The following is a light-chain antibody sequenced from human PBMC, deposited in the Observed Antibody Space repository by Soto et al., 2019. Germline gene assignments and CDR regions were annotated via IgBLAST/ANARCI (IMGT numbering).Light chain of an antibody. CDR3: QAWGTGIHV. J-gene: IGLJ2*01. CDR2: VNSDGSH. Sequence: QLVLTQSPSASASLGASVKLTCTLSSGHSSYAIAWHQQQPKKGPRYLMKVNSDGSHFKGDGIPDRFSGSSSGAERYLTISNLQSEDEADYYCQAWGTGIHVFGGGTQLTVL. CDR1: SGHSSYA. V-gene: IGLV4-69*01.